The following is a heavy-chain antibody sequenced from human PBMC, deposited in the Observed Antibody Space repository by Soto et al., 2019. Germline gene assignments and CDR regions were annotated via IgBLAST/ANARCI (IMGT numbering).Heavy chain of an antibody. J-gene: IGHJ5*02. CDR1: GGSISSSSYY. CDR2: IYYSGST. D-gene: IGHD2-2*01. CDR3: ARQGYCSSTSCSPNWFDP. Sequence: KTSETLSLTCTVSGGSISSSSYYWGWIRQPPGKGLEWIGSIYYSGSTYYNPSLKSRVTISVDTSKNQFSLKLSSVTAADTAVYYCARQGYCSSTSCSPNWFDPWGQGTLVTVSS. V-gene: IGHV4-39*01.